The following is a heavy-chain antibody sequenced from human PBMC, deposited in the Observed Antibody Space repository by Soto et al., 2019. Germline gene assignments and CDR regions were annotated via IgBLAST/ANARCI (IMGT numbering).Heavy chain of an antibody. V-gene: IGHV4-61*01. Sequence: PSETLSLTCTVSGVPVSSGSYYWTWIRQPPGRGLEWIGYVYYSGNTNYNPSLKSRVTLSIDTSENQFSLKLSSVTAADKAVYYCAREIMGGQYGMDVWGQGATVTVSS. CDR1: GVPVSSGSYY. D-gene: IGHD2-15*01. CDR3: AREIMGGQYGMDV. CDR2: VYYSGNT. J-gene: IGHJ6*02.